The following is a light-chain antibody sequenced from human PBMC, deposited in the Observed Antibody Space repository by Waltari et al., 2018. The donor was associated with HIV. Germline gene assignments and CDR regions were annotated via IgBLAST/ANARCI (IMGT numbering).Light chain of an antibody. V-gene: IGKV1-39*01. J-gene: IGKJ1*01. CDR2: ASS. Sequence: DIQMTQSPSPLSASVGESVTITCRASQIIRSYLNWYQRKPGKAPKLLIYASSSLQSGVPSRFSGNGSGTDFTLTISSLQPEDFATYYCQQSYSTLRTFGQGTKVEIK. CDR3: QQSYSTLRT. CDR1: QIIRSY.